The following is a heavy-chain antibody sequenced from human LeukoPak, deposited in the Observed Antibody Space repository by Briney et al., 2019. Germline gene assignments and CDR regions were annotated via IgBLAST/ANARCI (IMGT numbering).Heavy chain of an antibody. Sequence: GGSLRLSCAASGFTFSSYSMNWVRQAPGKGLEWVSSISSSSSYIYYADSVKGRFTISRDNAKNSLYLQMNSLRAEDTAVYYCARVSRPGTHIDYWGQGTLVTVSS. V-gene: IGHV3-21*01. J-gene: IGHJ4*02. CDR1: GFTFSSYS. CDR3: ARVSRPGTHIDY. CDR2: ISSSSSYI. D-gene: IGHD6-6*01.